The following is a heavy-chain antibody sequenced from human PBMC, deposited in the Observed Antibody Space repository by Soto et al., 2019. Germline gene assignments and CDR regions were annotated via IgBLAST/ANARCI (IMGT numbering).Heavy chain of an antibody. CDR3: ARGAKGYCSGGSCYSPYYYYGMDV. J-gene: IGHJ6*02. D-gene: IGHD2-15*01. CDR1: GGSFSGYY. Sequence: SETLSLTCAVYGGSFSGYYWSWIRQPPGKGLEWIGEINHSGSTNYNPSLKSRVTISVDTSKNQFSLKLSSVTAADTAVYYCARGAKGYCSGGSCYSPYYYYGMDVWGQGTTVTVSS. V-gene: IGHV4-34*01. CDR2: INHSGST.